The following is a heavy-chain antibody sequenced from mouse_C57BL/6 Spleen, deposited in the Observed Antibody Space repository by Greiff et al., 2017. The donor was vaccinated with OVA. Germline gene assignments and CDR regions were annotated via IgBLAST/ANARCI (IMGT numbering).Heavy chain of an antibody. J-gene: IGHJ2*01. Sequence: EVQLQQSGPELVKPGASVKISCKASGYSFTGYYMNWVKQSPEKSLEWIGEINPSTGGTTYNQKFKAKATLTVDKSSSTAYMQLKSLTSEDSAVYYCARDGNYVGDYWGQGTTLTVSS. CDR2: INPSTGGT. V-gene: IGHV1-42*01. CDR1: GYSFTGYY. D-gene: IGHD2-1*01. CDR3: ARDGNYVGDY.